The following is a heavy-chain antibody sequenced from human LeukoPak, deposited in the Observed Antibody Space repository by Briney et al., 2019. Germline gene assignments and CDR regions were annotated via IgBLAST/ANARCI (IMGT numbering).Heavy chain of an antibody. D-gene: IGHD2-15*01. CDR3: ARDAQGYCSGGSCYSEGYYYMDV. Sequence: SVKVSCKASGGTFSSYAISWVRQAPGQGLEWMGGIIPIFGTANYAQKFQGRVTITTDESTSTAYMELSSLRSEDTAVYYCARDAQGYCSGGSCYSEGYYYMDVWGKGTTVTVSS. CDR2: IIPIFGTA. CDR1: GGTFSSYA. J-gene: IGHJ6*03. V-gene: IGHV1-69*05.